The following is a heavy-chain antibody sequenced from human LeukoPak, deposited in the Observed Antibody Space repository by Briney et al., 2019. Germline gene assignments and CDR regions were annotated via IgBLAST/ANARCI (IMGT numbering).Heavy chain of an antibody. CDR3: ARDLIDYDFWSGSNWFDP. J-gene: IGHJ5*02. CDR1: GGSISSYY. Sequence: SETLSLTCTDSGGSISSYYWSWTRQPAGKGLEWIGRIYTSGSTNYNPSLKSRVTMSVDTSKNQFSLKLSSVTAADTAVYYCARDLIDYDFWSGSNWFDPWGQGTLVTVSS. D-gene: IGHD3-3*01. V-gene: IGHV4-4*07. CDR2: IYTSGST.